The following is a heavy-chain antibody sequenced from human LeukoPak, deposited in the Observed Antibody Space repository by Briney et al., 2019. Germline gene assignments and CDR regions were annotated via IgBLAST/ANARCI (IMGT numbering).Heavy chain of an antibody. J-gene: IGHJ6*02. CDR2: IYYSGST. Sequence: SETLSLTCTVSGGSISSYYWSWIRQPPGKGLEWIGYIYYSGSTNYNPSLKSRVTISVDTSKNQFSLKLSSVTAADTAVYYCAREAAYYDSSGYYYYYGMDVWGQGITVTVSS. CDR3: AREAAYYDSSGYYYYYGMDV. CDR1: GGSISSYY. D-gene: IGHD3-22*01. V-gene: IGHV4-59*01.